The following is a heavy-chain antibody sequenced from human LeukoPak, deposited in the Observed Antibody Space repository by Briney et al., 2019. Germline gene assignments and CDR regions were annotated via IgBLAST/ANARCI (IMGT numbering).Heavy chain of an antibody. D-gene: IGHD6-13*01. CDR2: ISWNSGSI. J-gene: IGHJ4*02. CDR1: GFTFDDYA. V-gene: IGHV3-9*01. CDR3: AKDISEQQLAIFDY. Sequence: GGSLRLSCAASGFTFDDYAMHWVRQAPGKGLEWVSGISWNSGSIGYADSVKGRFTISRDNAKNSLYLQMNSLRAEDTALYYCAKDISEQQLAIFDYWGQGTLVTVSS.